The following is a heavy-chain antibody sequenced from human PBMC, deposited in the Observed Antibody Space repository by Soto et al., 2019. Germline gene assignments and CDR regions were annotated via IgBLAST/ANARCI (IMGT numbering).Heavy chain of an antibody. J-gene: IGHJ4*02. CDR1: GYTFSKYW. CDR3: ARQGGEYNTMSDY. Sequence: GESLKISCKGSGYTFSKYWIGWVRQTPGKGLEWMGMIYPGDSDARYSPSFEGQVTFSVDKSINPAYLQWNSLKASDTAMYYCARQGGEYNTMSDYWGQGTLVTVS. D-gene: IGHD3-10*01. CDR2: IYPGDSDA. V-gene: IGHV5-51*01.